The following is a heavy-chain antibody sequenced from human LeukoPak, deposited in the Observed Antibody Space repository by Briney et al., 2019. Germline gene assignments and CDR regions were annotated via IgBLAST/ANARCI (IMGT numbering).Heavy chain of an antibody. J-gene: IGHJ5*02. CDR2: ISTGSSYI. V-gene: IGHV3-21*01. CDR1: GFTFSSYS. Sequence: GGSLRLSCAASGFTFSSYSMNWVRQAPGKGLEWVSSISTGSSYIYYADSVKGRFTISRDNAKNSLYLQMNSLRAEDTAVYYCARGGYCSSTSCSRRPFDPWGQGTLVTVSS. CDR3: ARGGYCSSTSCSRRPFDP. D-gene: IGHD2-2*01.